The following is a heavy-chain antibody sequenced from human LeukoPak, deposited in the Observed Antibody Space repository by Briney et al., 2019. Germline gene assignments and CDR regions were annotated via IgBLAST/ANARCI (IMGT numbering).Heavy chain of an antibody. CDR3: ARGQYYYDSSGYSPLDY. V-gene: IGHV3-48*03. CDR1: GFTFSSYE. Sequence: GSLRLSCAASGFTFSSYEMNWVRQAPGKGPEWVSYISSSGSTIYYADSVKGRFTISRDNAKNSLYLQMNSLRAEDTAVYYCARGQYYYDSSGYSPLDYWGQGTLVTVSS. J-gene: IGHJ4*02. D-gene: IGHD3-22*01. CDR2: ISSSGSTI.